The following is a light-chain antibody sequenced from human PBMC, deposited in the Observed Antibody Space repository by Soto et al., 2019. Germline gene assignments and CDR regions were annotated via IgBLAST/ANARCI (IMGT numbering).Light chain of an antibody. CDR3: QKYNSAPKT. J-gene: IGKJ1*01. CDR2: AAS. CDR1: QDISNY. V-gene: IGKV1-27*01. Sequence: DIQMTQSPSSLSASVGDRVTITCRASQDISNYLAWYQQKPGKVPKLLIYAASTLQSGVPSRFSGSGSGTDFTLTNSSLQPEDVASYYCQKYNSAPKTFGQGTKVEIK.